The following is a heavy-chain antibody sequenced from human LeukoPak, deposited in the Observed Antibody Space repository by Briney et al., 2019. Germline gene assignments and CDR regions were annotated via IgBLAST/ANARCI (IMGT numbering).Heavy chain of an antibody. Sequence: SETLSLTCTVSGGSISSSSYYWGWIRQPPGKGLEWIGSIYYSGSTYYNPSLKSRVTISVDKSKNQFSLKLSSVTAADTAVYYCAREQGDYGDYPDYWGQGTLVTVSS. V-gene: IGHV4-39*07. CDR2: IYYSGST. J-gene: IGHJ4*02. CDR3: AREQGDYGDYPDY. CDR1: GGSISSSSYY. D-gene: IGHD4-17*01.